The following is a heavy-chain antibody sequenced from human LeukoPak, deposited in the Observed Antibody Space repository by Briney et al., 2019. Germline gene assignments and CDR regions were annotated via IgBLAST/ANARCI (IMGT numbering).Heavy chain of an antibody. CDR1: GGSFSGYY. CDR3: ARAPLYYDFWSGRRFDP. V-gene: IGHV4-34*01. J-gene: IGHJ5*02. Sequence: SETLSLTCAVYGGSFSGYYWSWIRQPPGKGLEWIGEINHSGSTNYNPSLKRRVTISVDTSKNQFSLKLSSVTAADTAVYYCARAPLYYDFWSGRRFDPWGQGTLVTVSS. CDR2: INHSGST. D-gene: IGHD3-3*01.